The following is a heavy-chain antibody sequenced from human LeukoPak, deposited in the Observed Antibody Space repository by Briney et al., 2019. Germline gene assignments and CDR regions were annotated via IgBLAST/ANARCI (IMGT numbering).Heavy chain of an antibody. CDR3: ARLPTGDFDY. J-gene: IGHJ4*02. D-gene: IGHD3-16*01. V-gene: IGHV3-30*02. CDR2: IRYDGSNK. CDR1: GFTFSTYG. Sequence: GGSLRLSXAASGFTFSTYGMHWVRQAPGKGLEWLAFIRYDGSNKYYADSVKGRFTISRDNSKNTLYPQMNSLRTEDTAVYYCARLPTGDFDYWGQGTLVTVSS.